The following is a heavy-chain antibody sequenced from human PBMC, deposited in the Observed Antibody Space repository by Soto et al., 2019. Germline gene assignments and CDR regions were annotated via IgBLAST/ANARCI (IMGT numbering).Heavy chain of an antibody. D-gene: IGHD3-9*01. V-gene: IGHV3-15*07. Sequence: GESLKISCAASGFTFSNAWMNWVRQAPGKGLEWVGSIKSKTDGGTTDYAAPVKGRFTISRDDSKNTLYLQMNSLKTEDTAVYYCTTDPGALTGYYPDWFDPWGQGTLVTVSS. CDR1: GFTFSNAW. CDR2: IKSKTDGGTT. J-gene: IGHJ5*02. CDR3: TTDPGALTGYYPDWFDP.